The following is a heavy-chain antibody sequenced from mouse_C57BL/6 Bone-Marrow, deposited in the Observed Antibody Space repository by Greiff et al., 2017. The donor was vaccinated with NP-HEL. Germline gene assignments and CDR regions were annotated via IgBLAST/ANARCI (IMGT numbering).Heavy chain of an antibody. CDR3: TPYYDYDSAWFAY. J-gene: IGHJ3*01. V-gene: IGHV14-4*01. Sequence: VQLQQSGAELVRPGASVKLSCTASGFNIKDDYMHWVKQRPEQGLEWIGWIDPENGDTEYASKFQGKATITADTSSNTAYLRLSSLTSEDTAVYYCTPYYDYDSAWFAYWGQGTLVTVSA. CDR2: IDPENGDT. CDR1: GFNIKDDY. D-gene: IGHD2-4*01.